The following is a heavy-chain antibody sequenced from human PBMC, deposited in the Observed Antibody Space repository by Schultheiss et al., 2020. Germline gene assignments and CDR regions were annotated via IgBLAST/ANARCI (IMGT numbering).Heavy chain of an antibody. CDR1: GFTFDDYG. Sequence: GGSLRLSCAASGFTFDDYGMSWVRQAPGKGLEWVSAISGSGGSTYYADSVKGRFTISRDNSKNTLYLQMNSLKTEDTAVYYCARQGPTHYCSSTSCPVDYWGQGTLVTGSS. V-gene: IGHV3-23*01. CDR3: ARQGPTHYCSSTSCPVDY. J-gene: IGHJ4*02. D-gene: IGHD2-2*01. CDR2: ISGSGGST.